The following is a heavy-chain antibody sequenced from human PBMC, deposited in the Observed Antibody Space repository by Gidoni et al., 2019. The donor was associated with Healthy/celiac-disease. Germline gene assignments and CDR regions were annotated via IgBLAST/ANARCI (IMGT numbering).Heavy chain of an antibody. D-gene: IGHD4-17*01. J-gene: IGHJ6*03. V-gene: IGHV1-69*01. CDR1: GGTFSSYA. CDR3: ARGRSAVTTRDYYYYMDV. CDR2: IIPIFGTA. Sequence: QVQLVQSGAEVKKPGSSVKVSCKASGGTFSSYAISWVRQAPGQGLEWMGGIIPIFGTANYAQKFQGRVTITADESTSTAYMELSSLRSEDTAVYYCARGRSAVTTRDYYYYMDVWGKGTTVTVSS.